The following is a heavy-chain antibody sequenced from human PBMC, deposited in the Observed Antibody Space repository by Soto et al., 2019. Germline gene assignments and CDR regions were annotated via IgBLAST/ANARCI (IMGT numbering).Heavy chain of an antibody. Sequence: QVQLQESGPGLVKPSQTLSLTCTVSGGSISSGDYYRSWIRQPPGKGLEWIGYIYYSGSTYYNPALKRRVTITVDTYKNQFSQKLSSVTAASTAVYYCARERPDGARLDPWGQGTLVTVSS. V-gene: IGHV4-30-4*01. D-gene: IGHD6-6*01. J-gene: IGHJ5*02. CDR1: GGSISSGDYY. CDR2: IYYSGST. CDR3: ARERPDGARLDP.